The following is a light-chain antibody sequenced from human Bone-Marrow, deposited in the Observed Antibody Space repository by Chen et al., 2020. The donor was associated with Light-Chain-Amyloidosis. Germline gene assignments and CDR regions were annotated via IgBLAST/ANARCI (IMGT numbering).Light chain of an antibody. V-gene: IGLV3-25*03. CDR2: RDT. CDR3: QSADSSGTYEVI. Sequence: YKVTQPPSVSVSPGQTARIPCSGDDLPTKYAYWYQQKPGQAPVLVIHRDTERPSGISERFSGSSSGTTATLTISGVQAEDEADYHCQSADSSGTYEVIFGGGTKLTVL. CDR1: DLPTKY. J-gene: IGLJ2*01.